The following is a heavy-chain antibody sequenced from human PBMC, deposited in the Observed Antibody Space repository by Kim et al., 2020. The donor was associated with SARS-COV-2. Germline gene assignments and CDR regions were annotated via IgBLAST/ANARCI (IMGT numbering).Heavy chain of an antibody. J-gene: IGHJ5*02. D-gene: IGHD3-16*01. CDR3: TKESYDYVWGSPDVWFDP. Sequence: ASVKVSCKASGYTFTSYDIHWVRQATGQGLEWMGWMNPNSGNTDYAQKFQGRVTMTRNTSINTAYMELSSLRSEDTAVYYCTKESYDYVWGSPDVWFDPWGQGTLVTVSS. V-gene: IGHV1-8*01. CDR2: MNPNSGNT. CDR1: GYTFTSYD.